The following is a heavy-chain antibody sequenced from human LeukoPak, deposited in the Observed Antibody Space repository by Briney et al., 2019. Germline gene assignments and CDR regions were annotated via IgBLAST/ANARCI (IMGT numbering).Heavy chain of an antibody. CDR2: LYSGGNI. CDR1: GFTVSSNY. V-gene: IGHV3-66*01. J-gene: IGHJ4*02. CDR3: ARNYGSGSFYNC. D-gene: IGHD3-10*01. Sequence: PGGSLRLSCAASGFTVSSNYMSWVRQAPGKGLEWVSVLYSGGNIYYADSVKGRFTISRDNSENTLYLQMNSLRDEDTAVYYCARNYGSGSFYNCWGQGTLVTVSS.